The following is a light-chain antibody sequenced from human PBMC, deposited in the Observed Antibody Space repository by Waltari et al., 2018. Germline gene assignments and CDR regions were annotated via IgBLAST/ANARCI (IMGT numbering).Light chain of an antibody. V-gene: IGLV3-21*03. CDR1: DIENTG. Sequence: SYVLTQPPSLSVAPGRTATFTCGGDDIENTGGNWYQKRPGQAPVLVLYDNIDRPSGIPDRFSGSNARNTATLTITSVEVGDEADYYCQLWESAGGHPVFGGGTTLTVL. CDR3: QLWESAGGHPV. J-gene: IGLJ2*01. CDR2: DNI.